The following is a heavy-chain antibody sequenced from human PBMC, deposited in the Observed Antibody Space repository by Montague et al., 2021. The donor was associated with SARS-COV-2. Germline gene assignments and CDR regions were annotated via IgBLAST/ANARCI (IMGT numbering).Heavy chain of an antibody. D-gene: IGHD2-21*02. CDR2: TYYRSEWYN. CDR1: GDSVSSNIAT. CDR3: ARAYCGGDCYFCWYFDL. V-gene: IGHV6-1*01. J-gene: IGHJ2*01. Sequence: CAISGDSVSSNIATWNWIRQSPSRGLEWLGRTYYRSEWYNDYAVSVKSRVIINPDTSNNRISLQLNSVTPEDTAVYYCARAYCGGDCYFCWYFDLWGRGTLVTVSS.